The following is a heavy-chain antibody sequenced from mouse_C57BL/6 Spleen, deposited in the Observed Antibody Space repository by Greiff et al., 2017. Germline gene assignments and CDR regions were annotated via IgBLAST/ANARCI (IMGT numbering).Heavy chain of an antibody. CDR1: GYTFTSYW. D-gene: IGHD1-1*01. V-gene: IGHV1-64*01. Sequence: QVQLQQPGAELVKPGASVKLSCKASGYTFTSYWMHWVKQRPGQGLEWIGMIHPNSGSTNYNEKFKSKATLTVDKSSSPADMQLSSLTSEDSAVYYCARGHYERGLDYWGQGTTLTVSS. CDR2: IHPNSGST. CDR3: ARGHYERGLDY. J-gene: IGHJ2*01.